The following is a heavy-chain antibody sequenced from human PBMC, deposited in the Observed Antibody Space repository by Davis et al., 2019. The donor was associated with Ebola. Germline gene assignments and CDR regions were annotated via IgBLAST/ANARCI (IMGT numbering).Heavy chain of an antibody. V-gene: IGHV3-23*01. CDR2: ISGSGGST. Sequence: GESLKISCAASGFTFSSYWMSWVRQAPGKGLEWVSAISGSGGSTYYADSVKGRFTISRDNSKNTLYLQMNSLRAEDTAVYYCAKDPGSYYDFWSGYGVYFDYWGQGTLVTVSS. CDR1: GFTFSSYW. D-gene: IGHD3-3*01. J-gene: IGHJ4*02. CDR3: AKDPGSYYDFWSGYGVYFDY.